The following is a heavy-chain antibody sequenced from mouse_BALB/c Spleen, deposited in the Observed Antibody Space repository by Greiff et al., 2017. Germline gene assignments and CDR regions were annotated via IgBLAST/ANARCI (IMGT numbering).Heavy chain of an antibody. CDR1: GYTFTSYY. CDR2: INPSNGGT. CDR3: TRSYYGSSSAWFAY. V-gene: IGHV1S81*02. Sequence: QVQLQQSGAELVKPGASVKLSCKASGYTFTSYYMYWVKQRPGQGLEWIGEINPSNGGTNFNEKFKSKATLTVDKSSSTAYMQLSSLTSEDSAVYSCTRSYYGSSSAWFAYWGQGTLVTVSA. J-gene: IGHJ3*01. D-gene: IGHD1-1*01.